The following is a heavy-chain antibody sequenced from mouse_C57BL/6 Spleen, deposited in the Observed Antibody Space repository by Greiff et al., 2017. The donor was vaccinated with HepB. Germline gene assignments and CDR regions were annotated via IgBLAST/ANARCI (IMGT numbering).Heavy chain of an antibody. V-gene: IGHV1-69*01. J-gene: IGHJ2*01. CDR3: ARKGTGHFDY. D-gene: IGHD4-1*01. CDR1: GYTCTSYW. CDR2: IDPSDSYT. Sequence: VQLQQPGAELVMPGASVKLSCKASGYTCTSYWMHWVKQRPGQGLEWIGEIDPSDSYTNYNQKFKGKSTLTVDKSSSTAYMQLSSLTSEDSAVYYCARKGTGHFDYWGQGTTLTVSS.